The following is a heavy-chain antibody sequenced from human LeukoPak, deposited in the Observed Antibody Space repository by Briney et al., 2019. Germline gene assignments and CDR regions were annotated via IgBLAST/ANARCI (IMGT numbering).Heavy chain of an antibody. CDR3: AKAGVRYSDSSALYAFDF. V-gene: IGHV4-39*01. CDR2: LYYSGSN. CDR1: GFSISSASYF. Sequence: PAETLSLTCTVSGFSISSASYFWGWLRQPPGKGLEWIVTLYYSGSNYYSASLKSRVTMSGHTSRNQFSLRLSSVNAADTAVYYRAKAGVRYSDSSALYAFDFWGPGTMVTVSS. D-gene: IGHD3-22*01. J-gene: IGHJ3*01.